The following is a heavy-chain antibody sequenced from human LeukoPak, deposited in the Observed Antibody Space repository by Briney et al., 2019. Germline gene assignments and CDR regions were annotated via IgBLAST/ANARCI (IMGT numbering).Heavy chain of an antibody. J-gene: IGHJ3*02. CDR3: ARDRIAAAHEAFDI. CDR1: GGSISSGSYY. Sequence: SETLSLTCTVSGGSISSGSYYWSWIRQPAGKGLEWIGRIYTSGSTNYNPSLKSRVTISVDTSKNQFSLKLSSVTAADTAVYYCARDRIAAAHEAFDIWGQGTMVTVSS. CDR2: IYTSGST. D-gene: IGHD6-13*01. V-gene: IGHV4-61*02.